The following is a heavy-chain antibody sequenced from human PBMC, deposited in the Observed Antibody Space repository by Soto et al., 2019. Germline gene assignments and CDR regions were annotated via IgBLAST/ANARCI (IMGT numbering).Heavy chain of an antibody. CDR3: ARGPTDYYDNSSNYFLDY. CDR2: ISTYNGNT. J-gene: IGHJ4*02. CDR1: GYTFTTYG. D-gene: IGHD3-22*01. Sequence: QVQLVQSGAEVKKPGASVKVSCKASGYTFTTYGTSWVRQAPGQGLDWMGWISTYNGNTKYAERVQGRVTMTTDTTTSTAYMELRRLTSDDTAVYYCARGPTDYYDNSSNYFLDYWGQGTLVTVSS. V-gene: IGHV1-18*01.